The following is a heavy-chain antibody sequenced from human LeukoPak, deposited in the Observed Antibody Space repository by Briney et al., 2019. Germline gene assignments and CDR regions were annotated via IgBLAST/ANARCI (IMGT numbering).Heavy chain of an antibody. CDR2: ISATGYTS. V-gene: IGHV3-23*01. Sequence: QTGGSLRLSCAASGFTFSSYAMNWVRQAPGEGLEWVSTISATGYTSYYADSVKGRFTISRDNSKNTLYLQMNSLRAEDTAVYYCASSLVTISDYWGHGTLVTVSS. D-gene: IGHD2-21*02. CDR1: GFTFSSYA. J-gene: IGHJ4*01. CDR3: ASSLVTISDY.